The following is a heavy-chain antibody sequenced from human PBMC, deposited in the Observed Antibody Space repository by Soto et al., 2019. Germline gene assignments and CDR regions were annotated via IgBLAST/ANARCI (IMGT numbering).Heavy chain of an antibody. J-gene: IGHJ4*02. CDR3: AIHATYYYDESGSYNVTVFGY. V-gene: IGHV1-18*01. Sequence: ASVKVSCKASGYTFTSYGISWVRQAPGQGLEWMGWISAYNGNTNYAQKLQGRVTMTTDTSTSTAYMELRSLRSDDTAVYYCAIHATYYYDESGSYNVTVFGYCGQRTLVTV. D-gene: IGHD3-22*01. CDR2: ISAYNGNT. CDR1: GYTFTSYG.